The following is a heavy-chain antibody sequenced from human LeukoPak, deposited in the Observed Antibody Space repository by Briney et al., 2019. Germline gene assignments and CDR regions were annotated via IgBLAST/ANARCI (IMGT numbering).Heavy chain of an antibody. CDR3: ARGPRAYSGSPSYYFDY. CDR1: GGSISSSSYY. D-gene: IGHD1-26*01. V-gene: IGHV4-39*07. Sequence: SETLSLTCTVSGGSISSSSYYWGWIRQPPGKGLEWIGSIYYSGSTYYNPSLKSRVTISVDTSKNQFSLKLSSVTAADTAVYYCARGPRAYSGSPSYYFDYWGQGTLVTVSS. J-gene: IGHJ4*02. CDR2: IYYSGST.